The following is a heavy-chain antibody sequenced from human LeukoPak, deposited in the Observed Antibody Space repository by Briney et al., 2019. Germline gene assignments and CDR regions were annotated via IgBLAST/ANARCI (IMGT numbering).Heavy chain of an antibody. CDR2: IIPIFGTA. D-gene: IGHD3-10*01. V-gene: IGHV1-69*01. Sequence: SVKVSCKASGGTFSSYAISWVRQAPGQGLEWMGGIIPIFGTADYAQKFQGRVTITADESTSTAYMELSSLRSEDTAVYYCARDVLTGPDYYYYGMDVWGQGTTVTVSS. CDR3: ARDVLTGPDYYYYGMDV. J-gene: IGHJ6*02. CDR1: GGTFSSYA.